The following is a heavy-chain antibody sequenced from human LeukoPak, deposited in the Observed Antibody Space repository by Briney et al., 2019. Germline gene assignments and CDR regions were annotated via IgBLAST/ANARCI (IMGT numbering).Heavy chain of an antibody. CDR2: MIPIFGTA. CDR3: AGTYYYDSREPAWYFDY. V-gene: IGHV1-69*05. J-gene: IGHJ4*02. D-gene: IGHD3-22*01. CDR1: GGTFSSYA. Sequence: ASVKVSCKASGGTFSSYAISWVRQAPGQGLEWMGGMIPIFGTANYAQKFQGRITITTDESTSTAYMELSSLRSEDTAVYYCAGTYYYDSREPAWYFDYWGQGTLVTVSS.